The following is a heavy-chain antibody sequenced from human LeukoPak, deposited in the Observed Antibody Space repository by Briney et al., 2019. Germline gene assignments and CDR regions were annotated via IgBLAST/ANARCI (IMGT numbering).Heavy chain of an antibody. D-gene: IGHD3-22*01. J-gene: IGHJ3*02. CDR3: ASLTTAEAFDI. Sequence: SETLSLSCTVSGGSISIYYWSWVRQPPGKGLEWIGYIYDSGSTNYNPSLKSRLTISVDTSKNQLSLKLSSVTAADSAVYYCASLTTAEAFDIWGQGTMVTVSS. V-gene: IGHV4-59*01. CDR2: IYDSGST. CDR1: GGSISIYY.